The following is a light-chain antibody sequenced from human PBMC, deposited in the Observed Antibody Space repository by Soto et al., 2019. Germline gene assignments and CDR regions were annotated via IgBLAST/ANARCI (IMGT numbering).Light chain of an antibody. Sequence: QSVLTQPASVSGSPGQSITISCTGTSSDVGGYNYVSWYQQHPGKAPKLMIYDVSNRPSGVSNRFSGSKSGNTASLTISGLQAGDEADYYCSSYTSSSTLAVVFGGGTKLTVL. CDR3: SSYTSSSTLAVV. CDR1: SSDVGGYNY. CDR2: DVS. V-gene: IGLV2-14*01. J-gene: IGLJ2*01.